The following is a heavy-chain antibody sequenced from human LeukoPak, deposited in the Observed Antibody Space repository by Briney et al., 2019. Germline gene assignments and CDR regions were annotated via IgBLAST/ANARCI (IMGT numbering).Heavy chain of an antibody. D-gene: IGHD6-19*01. V-gene: IGHV4-34*01. Sequence: SETLSLTCAVYGGSFSGYYWSWIRQPPGKGLEWIGEINHSGSTNYNPSLKSRVTISVDTSKNQFSLKLSSVAAADTAVYYCARDRVWYSSGWYRGLDYWGQGTLVTVSS. CDR3: ARDRVWYSSGWYRGLDY. CDR1: GGSFSGYY. J-gene: IGHJ4*02. CDR2: INHSGST.